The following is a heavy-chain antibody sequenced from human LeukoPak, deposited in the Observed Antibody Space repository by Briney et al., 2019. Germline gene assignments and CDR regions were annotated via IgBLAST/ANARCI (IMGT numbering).Heavy chain of an antibody. Sequence: APLKASAKAFGYTSTGYYMHWVHQAPGQGLGWMGRINTNSGGTNYAKKFQGRVTMTRDTSISTAYMELSRLRSDDTAVYYCARVIYSSSSIFDYWGQGTLVTVSS. D-gene: IGHD6-6*01. CDR1: GYTSTGYY. J-gene: IGHJ4*02. CDR2: INTNSGGT. CDR3: ARVIYSSSSIFDY. V-gene: IGHV1-2*06.